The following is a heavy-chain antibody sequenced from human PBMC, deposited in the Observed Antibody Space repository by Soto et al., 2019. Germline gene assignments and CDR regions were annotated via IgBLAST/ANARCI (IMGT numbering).Heavy chain of an antibody. V-gene: IGHV1-69*13. CDR3: AREEYYYDSSGSPNWFAP. J-gene: IGHJ5*02. Sequence: ASVKVSCKASGGTFSSYAISWVRQAPGQGLEWMGGIIPIFGTANYAQKFQGRVTITADESTSTAYMELSSLRSEDTAVYYCAREEYYYDSSGSPNWFAPWGQGTLVTVSS. CDR1: GGTFSSYA. D-gene: IGHD3-22*01. CDR2: IIPIFGTA.